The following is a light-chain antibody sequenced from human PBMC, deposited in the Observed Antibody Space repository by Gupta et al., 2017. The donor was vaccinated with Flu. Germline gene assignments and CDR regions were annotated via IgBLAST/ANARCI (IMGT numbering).Light chain of an antibody. CDR3: QQSHSMPWA. V-gene: IGKV1-39*01. Sequence: PSSLSASVGDRVNITCRTSLGITKYLNWYQLKAGGAPKLLIYDASHLQSGVPSRFSGSGSGTEFTLTITRLQPEDFATYFCQQSHSMPWAFGQGTKVDIQ. CDR2: DAS. J-gene: IGKJ1*01. CDR1: LGITKY.